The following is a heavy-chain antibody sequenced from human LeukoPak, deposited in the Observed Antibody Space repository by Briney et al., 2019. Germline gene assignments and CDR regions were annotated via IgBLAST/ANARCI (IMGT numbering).Heavy chain of an antibody. Sequence: GGSLRLSCAASGFTFNNAWMSWVRRAPGKGLEWVGRIKSNTDGGTTDYTAPVKGRFTISRDDSKNTLYLQMSSLKTEDTAVYYCTTGGLFAAYSGSYRWWGQGTLVIVSS. D-gene: IGHD1-26*01. CDR3: TTGGLFAAYSGSYRW. V-gene: IGHV3-15*01. J-gene: IGHJ4*02. CDR1: GFTFNNAW. CDR2: IKSNTDGGTT.